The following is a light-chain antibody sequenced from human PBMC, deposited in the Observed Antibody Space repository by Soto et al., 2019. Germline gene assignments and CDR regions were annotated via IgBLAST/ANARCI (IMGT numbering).Light chain of an antibody. J-gene: IGLJ1*01. CDR1: SSDVGSYDL. V-gene: IGLV2-14*02. CDR3: NSYTSSSTYV. CDR2: EVT. Sequence: QSVLTQPASVSGSPGQSITISCTGTSSDVGSYDLVSWYQHHPGTAPKLILYEVTKRPSGVSNRFSGSKSGNTASLTISGLQAEDEADYYCNSYTSSSTYVFGTGTKLTVL.